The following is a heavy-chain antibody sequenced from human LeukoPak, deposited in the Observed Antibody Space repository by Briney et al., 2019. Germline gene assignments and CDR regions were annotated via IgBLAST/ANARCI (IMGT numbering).Heavy chain of an antibody. V-gene: IGHV3-23*01. CDR3: VSVAGAY. Sequence: GGSLRLSCAASGFTFSSYAMSWVRQAPGKGLEWVSGTTGSGTSTYYADSVKGRFTISRDNSKNTLYVQMNSLRAEDTAVYYCVSVAGAYWGQGTLVTVSS. CDR1: GFTFSSYA. D-gene: IGHD6-19*01. CDR2: TTGSGTST. J-gene: IGHJ4*02.